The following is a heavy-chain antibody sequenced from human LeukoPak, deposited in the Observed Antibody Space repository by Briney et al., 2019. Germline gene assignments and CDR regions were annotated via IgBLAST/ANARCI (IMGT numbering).Heavy chain of an antibody. Sequence: PGGSLRLSCAASGFTFSSYWMSWVRQAPGKGLGWLANIRQDGSEQQYVDSVKGRFTISRDNAKNSVYLQMNSLRAEDTALYYCATTTRSSPWDYWGQGTLVTVSS. J-gene: IGHJ4*02. V-gene: IGHV3-7*01. CDR1: GFTFSSYW. CDR3: ATTTRSSPWDY. D-gene: IGHD6-6*01. CDR2: IRQDGSEQ.